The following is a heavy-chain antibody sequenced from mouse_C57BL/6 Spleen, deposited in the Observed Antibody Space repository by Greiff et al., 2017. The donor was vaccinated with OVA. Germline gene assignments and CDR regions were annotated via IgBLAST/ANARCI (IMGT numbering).Heavy chain of an antibody. CDR1: GYTFTSYW. D-gene: IGHD4-1*01. V-gene: IGHV1-69*01. CDR3: AITGTRGNY. Sequence: QVQLQQPGAELVMPGASVKLSCKASGYTFTSYWMHWVKQRPGQGLEWIGEIDPSDSYTNYNQKFKGKSTLTVDKSSSTAYMQLSSLTSEDSAVYYCAITGTRGNYWGQGTTLTVSS. CDR2: IDPSDSYT. J-gene: IGHJ2*01.